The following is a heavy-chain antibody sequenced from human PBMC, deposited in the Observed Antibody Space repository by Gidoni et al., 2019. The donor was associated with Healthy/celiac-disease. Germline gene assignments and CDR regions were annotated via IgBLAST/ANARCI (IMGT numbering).Heavy chain of an antibody. Sequence: QVPLVASGGGVVQPGRSLRLSGAASGFRFTCYSMPLVRPAPGKGLGWVAVISYDGSNKHDADSVKGRFTISRDNSKNTLYVQMNSLRTEDTAVYYCAREGRAGYCSGGSCYALDYWGQGTLVTVSS. CDR3: AREGRAGYCSGGSCYALDY. D-gene: IGHD2-15*01. CDR2: ISYDGSNK. V-gene: IGHV3-30*04. J-gene: IGHJ4*02. CDR1: GFRFTCYS.